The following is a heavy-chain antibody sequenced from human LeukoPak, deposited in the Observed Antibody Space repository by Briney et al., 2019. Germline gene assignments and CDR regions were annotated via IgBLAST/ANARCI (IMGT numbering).Heavy chain of an antibody. V-gene: IGHV3-30*18. Sequence: GGSLRLSCAASGFAFSSYGMHWVRQAPGKGLDWVAVISNDGSKKYYADSVKGRFTISRDNSKNTLSLQVSSLRTEDTAVYYCAKDRYSYAFEYSDSWGQGTLVTVSS. CDR2: ISNDGSKK. CDR3: AKDRYSYAFEYSDS. J-gene: IGHJ4*02. D-gene: IGHD5-18*01. CDR1: GFAFSSYG.